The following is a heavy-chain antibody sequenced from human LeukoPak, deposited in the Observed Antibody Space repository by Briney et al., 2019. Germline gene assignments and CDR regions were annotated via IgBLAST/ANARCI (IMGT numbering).Heavy chain of an antibody. V-gene: IGHV3-43*02. J-gene: IGHJ4*02. CDR2: VSGHCIRT. Sequence: GGSLRPSCVGSGFSIEDYDMQWIRQHPRKGLDWHSFVSGHCIRTYYAASARSRVTTFKDNAINSLFLQIYRLAAEDTGFYYCVIDTIFGLPILSFDYWGQRVLDTVSS. CDR1: GFSIEDYD. CDR3: VIDTIFGLPILSFDY. D-gene: IGHD3-3*01.